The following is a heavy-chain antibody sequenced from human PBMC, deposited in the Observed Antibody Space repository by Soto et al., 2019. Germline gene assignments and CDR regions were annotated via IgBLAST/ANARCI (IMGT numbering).Heavy chain of an antibody. J-gene: IGHJ4*02. CDR2: INPNSGGT. V-gene: IGHV1-2*02. D-gene: IGHD3-9*01. Sequence: ASVKVSCKSSGYTFTGYYMHLVRQAPGQGLEWMGWINPNSGGTNYAQKFQGRVTMTRDTSMSTAYMELSRLRSDDTAVYYCARDNYDILTGYHYFDYWGQGTLVTVSS. CDR3: ARDNYDILTGYHYFDY. CDR1: GYTFTGYY.